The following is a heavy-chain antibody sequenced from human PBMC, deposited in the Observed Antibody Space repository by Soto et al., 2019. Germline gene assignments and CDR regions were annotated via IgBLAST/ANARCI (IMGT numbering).Heavy chain of an antibody. J-gene: IGHJ4*02. CDR1: GFTFSSFA. Sequence: GGSLRLSCAASGFTFSSFAMSWVRQAPGKGLEWISSLNGGDTKTTYYADSVKGRFTISRDNSEKTLYLQMDSLRDEDTAVYYCAKDRMARPFYFDYWGQGTLVTVSS. V-gene: IGHV3-23*01. CDR2: LNGGDTKTT. D-gene: IGHD5-12*01. CDR3: AKDRMARPFYFDY.